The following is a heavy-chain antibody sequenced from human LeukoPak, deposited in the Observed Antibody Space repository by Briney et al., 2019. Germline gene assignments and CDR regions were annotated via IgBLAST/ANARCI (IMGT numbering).Heavy chain of an antibody. Sequence: GASVKVSCKASGYIFTSYGISWVRQAPGQGPEWMGWISTYNGNTNYAQKLQGRVTLTTETSTSTAYMELRSLRSDDTAVYYCARDSPLYSCSFGVYWGQGTLVTVSS. CDR3: ARDSPLYSCSFGVY. V-gene: IGHV1-18*01. D-gene: IGHD6-6*01. CDR1: GYIFTSYG. J-gene: IGHJ4*02. CDR2: ISTYNGNT.